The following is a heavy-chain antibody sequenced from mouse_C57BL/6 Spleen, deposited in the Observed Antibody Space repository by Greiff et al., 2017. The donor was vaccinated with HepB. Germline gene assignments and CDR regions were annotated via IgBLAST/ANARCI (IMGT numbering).Heavy chain of an antibody. D-gene: IGHD2-1*01. CDR3: ARERGNYVVDFDY. CDR2: IYPRSGNP. V-gene: IGHV1-81*01. Sequence: VQLQQSGAELARPGASVKLSCKASGYTFTSYGISWVKQRTGQGLEWIGEIYPRSGNPYYNEKFKGKATLTADKSSSTAYMELRSLTSEDSAVYFCARERGNYVVDFDYWGQGTTLTVSS. CDR1: GYTFTSYG. J-gene: IGHJ2*01.